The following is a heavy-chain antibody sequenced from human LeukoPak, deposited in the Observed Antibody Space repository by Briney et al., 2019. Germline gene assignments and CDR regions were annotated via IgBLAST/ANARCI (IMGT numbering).Heavy chain of an antibody. Sequence: SETLSLTCAVYGGSFSGYYWSWIRQPPGKGLEWIGEINHSGSTNYNPSLKSRVTISVDTSKNQFSLKLSSVTAADTAVYYCARTMVRGVIRRYGAFDIWGQGTMVTVSS. CDR2: INHSGST. CDR1: GGSFSGYY. J-gene: IGHJ3*02. D-gene: IGHD3-10*01. CDR3: ARTMVRGVIRRYGAFDI. V-gene: IGHV4-34*01.